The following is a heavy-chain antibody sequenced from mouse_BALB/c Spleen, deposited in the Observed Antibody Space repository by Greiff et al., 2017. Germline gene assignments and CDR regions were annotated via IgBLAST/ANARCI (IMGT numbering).Heavy chain of an antibody. V-gene: IGHV10-1*02. CDR3: VRHIYYGYDGYWYFDV. Sequence: EVMLVESGGGLVQPKGSLKLSCAASGFTFNTYAMNWVRQAPGKGLEWVARIRSKSNNYATYYADSVKDRFTISRDDSQSTLYLQMNNLKTEDTAMYYCVRHIYYGYDGYWYFDVWGAGTTVTVSS. CDR1: GFTFNTYA. D-gene: IGHD2-2*01. J-gene: IGHJ1*01. CDR2: IRSKSNNYAT.